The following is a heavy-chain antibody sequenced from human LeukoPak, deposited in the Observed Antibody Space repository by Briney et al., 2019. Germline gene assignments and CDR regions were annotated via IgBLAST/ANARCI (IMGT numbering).Heavy chain of an antibody. CDR3: AKIWSYYYDSSGYPTEIY. V-gene: IGHV3-23*01. D-gene: IGHD3-22*01. CDR2: ISGSGGST. Sequence: PGGSLRLSCAASGFTFSSYAMSWVRQAPGEGLEWVAAISGSGGSTYYADSVKGRFTISRDNSKNTLYLQMNSLRAEDTAVYYCAKIWSYYYDSSGYPTEIYWGQGTLVTVSS. CDR1: GFTFSSYA. J-gene: IGHJ1*01.